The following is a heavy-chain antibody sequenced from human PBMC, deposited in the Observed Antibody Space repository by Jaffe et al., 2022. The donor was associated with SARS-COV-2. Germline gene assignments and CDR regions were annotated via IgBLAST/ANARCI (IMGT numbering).Heavy chain of an antibody. CDR1: GFIFSQYG. D-gene: IGHD3-16*01. Sequence: QVQLVESGGGVVQPGGSMRLACGTSGFIFSQYGMHWVRQAPGKGLEWVAVIWYDGSNKNYAESVKGRFSISKDDSKNTTYLQMNNLRTEDTAIYYCARGDGDFDFFYYGMQYWGQGIAVTVSS. CDR3: ARGDGDFDFFYYGMQY. CDR2: IWYDGSNK. V-gene: IGHV3-33*08. J-gene: IGHJ6*02.